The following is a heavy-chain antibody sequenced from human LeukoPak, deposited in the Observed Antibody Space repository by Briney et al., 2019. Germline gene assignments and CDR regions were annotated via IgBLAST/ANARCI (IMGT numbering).Heavy chain of an antibody. D-gene: IGHD3-22*01. Sequence: GGSLRLSCAASGFTFSSYGMHWVRQAPGKGLEWVSAIYTGGSTYYAGSVKGRFTISRDNSKNTLYLQMNSLRAEDTAVYYCARNLYYYDSSGYYYYWGQGTLVTVSS. CDR2: IYTGGST. CDR1: GFTFSSYG. V-gene: IGHV3-66*01. CDR3: ARNLYYYDSSGYYYY. J-gene: IGHJ4*02.